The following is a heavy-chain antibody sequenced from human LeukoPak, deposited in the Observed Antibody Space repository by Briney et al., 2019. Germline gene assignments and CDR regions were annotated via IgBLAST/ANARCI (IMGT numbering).Heavy chain of an antibody. CDR2: IYSGGST. D-gene: IGHD4/OR15-4a*01. J-gene: IGHJ4*02. Sequence: GGSLRLSCAASGFTVSSNYMSWVRQAPGKGLEWVSVIYSGGSTYYADSVKGRFTISRDNSKNTLYLQTNSLRAEDTAVYYCARRAGAYSHPYDYWGQGTLVTVSS. CDR3: ARRAGAYSHPYDY. V-gene: IGHV3-53*01. CDR1: GFTVSSNY.